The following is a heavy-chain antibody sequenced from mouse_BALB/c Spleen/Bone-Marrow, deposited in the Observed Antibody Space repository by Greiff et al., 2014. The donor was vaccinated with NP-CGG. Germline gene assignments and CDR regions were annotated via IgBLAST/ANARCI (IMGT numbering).Heavy chain of an antibody. CDR1: GYTFTSYY. CDR2: IYPGDVNT. J-gene: IGHJ4*01. Sequence: QVQLQQSGPELVKPGASVRISCKASGYTFTSYYIHWVKQRPGQGLEWIGWIYPGDVNTKYNEKFKGKATLTADKPSSTAYMQLSGLTSEDSAVYFCARDTMDYWGQGTSVTVSS. V-gene: IGHV1S56*01. CDR3: ARDTMDY.